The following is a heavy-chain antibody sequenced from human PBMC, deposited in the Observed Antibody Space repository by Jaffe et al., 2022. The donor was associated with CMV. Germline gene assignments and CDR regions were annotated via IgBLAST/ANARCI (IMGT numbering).Heavy chain of an antibody. V-gene: IGHV4-39*01. J-gene: IGHJ6*02. Sequence: QLQLQESGPGLVKPSETLSLTCTVSGGSISSSSYYWGWIRQPPGKGLEWIGSIYYSGSTYYNPSLKSRVTISVDTSKNQFSLKLSSVTAADTAVYYCASSSPYYYGSGSPNYGMDVWGQGTTVTVSS. CDR1: GGSISSSSYY. CDR3: ASSSPYYYGSGSPNYGMDV. D-gene: IGHD3-10*01. CDR2: IYYSGST.